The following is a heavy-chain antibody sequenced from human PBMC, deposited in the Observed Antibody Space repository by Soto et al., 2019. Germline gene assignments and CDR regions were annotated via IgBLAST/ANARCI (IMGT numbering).Heavy chain of an antibody. CDR1: GYTLTELS. Sequence: QVQLVQSGAEVKKPGASVKVSCKVSGYTLTELSMHWVRQAPGNGLEWMGGFDPEDGETIYAQKFQGRVTMTEDTSTDTAYMELSSLRSEDTAVYYCATEATAGYSSSWYPLRHFDYWGQGTLVTVSS. V-gene: IGHV1-24*01. D-gene: IGHD6-13*01. J-gene: IGHJ4*02. CDR3: ATEATAGYSSSWYPLRHFDY. CDR2: FDPEDGET.